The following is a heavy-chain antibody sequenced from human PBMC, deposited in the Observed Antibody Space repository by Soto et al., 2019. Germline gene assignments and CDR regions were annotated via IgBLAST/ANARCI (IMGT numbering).Heavy chain of an antibody. CDR2: ISKSGSGSAT. CDR1: GFPFTDYY. D-gene: IGHD1-7*01. CDR3: ARRGGGYAWNSQILDL. J-gene: IGHJ5*02. V-gene: IGHV3-11*01. Sequence: SLRLSCAGSGFPFTDYYMNWIRQAPGKGLEWVSYISKSGSGSATLYADSVKSRFTISRDNAKNSVYLQMNSLRPEDTAVYYCARRGGGYAWNSQILDLWGQGILVTVSS.